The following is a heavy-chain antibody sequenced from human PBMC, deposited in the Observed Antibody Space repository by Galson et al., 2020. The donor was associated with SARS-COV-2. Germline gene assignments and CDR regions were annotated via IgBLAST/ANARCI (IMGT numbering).Heavy chain of an antibody. Sequence: GGSLRLSCAASGFTFSSYAMHWVSQAPGKGLEWVSGISGSGGSTYYVDSVKGRFTISRDNSKNTLDLQMNSLRAEDTAVYYCVKDLDDSTGNYYYYGMDVWGQGTTVTVSS. CDR3: VKDLDDSTGNYYYYGMDV. CDR2: ISGSGGST. CDR1: GFTFSSYA. V-gene: IGHV3-23*01. D-gene: IGHD3-22*01. J-gene: IGHJ6*02.